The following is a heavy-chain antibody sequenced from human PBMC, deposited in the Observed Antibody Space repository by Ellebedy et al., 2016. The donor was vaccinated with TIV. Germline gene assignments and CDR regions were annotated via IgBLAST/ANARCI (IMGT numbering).Heavy chain of an antibody. CDR3: AREARASSGDGSGGSSSAFDV. J-gene: IGHJ3*01. Sequence: PGGSLRLSCAASGFTFSDYYMSWIRQAPGKGLEWISYITSGLTTTYADSVKGRFTIARDNAKISLFLEMNSLRAEDTAMYYGAREARASSGDGSGGSSSAFDVWGQGTMVTVSP. D-gene: IGHD2-15*01. CDR1: GFTFSDYY. V-gene: IGHV3-11*01. CDR2: ITSGLTT.